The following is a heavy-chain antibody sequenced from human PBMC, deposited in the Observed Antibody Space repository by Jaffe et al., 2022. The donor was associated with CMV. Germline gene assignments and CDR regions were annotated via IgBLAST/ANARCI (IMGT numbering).Heavy chain of an antibody. CDR2: INSKSGDS. D-gene: IGHD2-2*01. CDR3: ARVVDCSSVDCFLAYYHYYGIDV. Sequence: QVQLVQSGAEVRKPGASVKVSCIASGYTFTDYYIYWVRQAPGQGLEWMGWINSKSGDSSYAQDFQGRVAMTRDTSISTAYMELSGLRSDDTAIYYCARVVDCSSVDCFLAYYHYYGIDVWGQGTTVTVSS. CDR1: GYTFTDYY. V-gene: IGHV1-2*02. J-gene: IGHJ6*02.